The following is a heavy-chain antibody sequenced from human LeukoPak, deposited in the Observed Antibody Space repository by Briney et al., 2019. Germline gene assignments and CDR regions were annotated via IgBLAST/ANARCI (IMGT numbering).Heavy chain of an antibody. CDR3: TRGSSGRRDN. V-gene: IGHV1-8*01. D-gene: IGHD6-19*01. Sequence: ASVTVSFTSSVYTFTSCDINWVRQATGQGLEWMGWMNPNSGNTGYGQSFQGRITITRDISIGTAYMELSNLTSEDTAIYYCTRGSSGRRDNWGQGTLVTVSA. CDR2: MNPNSGNT. J-gene: IGHJ4*02. CDR1: VYTFTSCD.